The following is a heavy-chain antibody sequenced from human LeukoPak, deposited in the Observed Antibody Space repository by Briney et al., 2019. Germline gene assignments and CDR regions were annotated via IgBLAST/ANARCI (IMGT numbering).Heavy chain of an antibody. J-gene: IGHJ4*02. Sequence: PSETLSLTCTVSGGSISSYYWSWIRQPPGKGLEWIGNIYYSGSTEYNPSLTSRVTISLDTSKNQFSLTLSPVTAADTAVYYCARRRAAFWSHYYAFDSWGQGTLVTISS. CDR1: GGSISSYY. D-gene: IGHD3-3*01. CDR2: IYYSGST. V-gene: IGHV4-59*08. CDR3: ARRRAAFWSHYYAFDS.